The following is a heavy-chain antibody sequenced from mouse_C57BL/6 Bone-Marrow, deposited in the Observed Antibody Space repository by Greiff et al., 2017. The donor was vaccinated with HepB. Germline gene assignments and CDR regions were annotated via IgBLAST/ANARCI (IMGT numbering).Heavy chain of an antibody. CDR2: IYPRSGNT. CDR1: GYTFTSYG. J-gene: IGHJ4*01. V-gene: IGHV1-81*01. Sequence: QVQLQQSGAELARPGASVKLSCKASGYTFTSYGISWVKQRTGQGLEWIGEIYPRSGNTYYNAKFKGKATLTADKSSSTAYMELRSLTSEDSAVYFCARRGRGGAMDYWGQGTSVTVSS. CDR3: ARRGRGGAMDY.